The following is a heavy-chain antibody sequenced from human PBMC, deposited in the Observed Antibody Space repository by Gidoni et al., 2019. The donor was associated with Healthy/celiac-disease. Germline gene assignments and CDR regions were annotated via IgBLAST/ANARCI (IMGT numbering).Heavy chain of an antibody. Sequence: EVQLVESGGGLVQPGGSLRLSCAASGLTFSSYSMNWVRQAPGKGLEWVSYISSSSSTIYYADSVKGRFTISRDNAKNSLYLQMNSLRDEDTAVYYCAREKTTVTDGYFDYWGQGTLVTVSS. CDR2: ISSSSSTI. CDR3: AREKTTVTDGYFDY. J-gene: IGHJ4*02. V-gene: IGHV3-48*02. D-gene: IGHD4-17*01. CDR1: GLTFSSYS.